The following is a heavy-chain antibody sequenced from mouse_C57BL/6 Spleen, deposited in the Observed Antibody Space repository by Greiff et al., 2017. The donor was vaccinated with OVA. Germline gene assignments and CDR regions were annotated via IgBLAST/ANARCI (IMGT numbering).Heavy chain of an antibody. D-gene: IGHD2-3*01. V-gene: IGHV5-6*01. CDR3: ARQGYDGYLYYFGY. Sequence: EVKLVESGGDLVKPGGSLKLSCAASGFTFSSYGMSWVRQTPDKRLEWVATISSGGSYTYYPDSVKGRFTISRDNAKNTLYLQMSSLKSEDTAMYYCARQGYDGYLYYFGYWGQGTTLTVAS. CDR1: GFTFSSYG. J-gene: IGHJ2*01. CDR2: ISSGGSYT.